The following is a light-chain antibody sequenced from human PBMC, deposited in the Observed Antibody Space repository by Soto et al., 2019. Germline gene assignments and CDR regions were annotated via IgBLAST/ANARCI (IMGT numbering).Light chain of an antibody. J-gene: IGKJ1*01. Sequence: IVFPQSPGTLSLSPGERATLSCRASQSVSSNLAWYQQRPGQAPRLVIYGASTRATGIPARFSGGGSGTEFTLTISRLEPEDFAVYYCQQYGSSPTFGQGTKVDIK. CDR2: GAS. V-gene: IGKV3-20*01. CDR3: QQYGSSPT. CDR1: QSVSSN.